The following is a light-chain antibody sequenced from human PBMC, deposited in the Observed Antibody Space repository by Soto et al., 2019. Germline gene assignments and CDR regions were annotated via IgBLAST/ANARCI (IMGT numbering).Light chain of an antibody. J-gene: IGLJ3*02. CDR3: TSYTSTSAPGV. CDR2: DVT. Sequence: QSALTQPASVSGSPGQSITISCTGTSSDVGGYNYVSWYQQHPGKAPRLLIYDVTRRPSGVSNRFSASKSGNTASLTISGLQAEDEADYYWTSYTSTSAPGVFGGGTKLTVL. CDR1: SSDVGGYNY. V-gene: IGLV2-14*03.